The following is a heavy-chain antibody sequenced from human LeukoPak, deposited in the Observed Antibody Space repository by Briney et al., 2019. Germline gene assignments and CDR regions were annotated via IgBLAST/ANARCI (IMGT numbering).Heavy chain of an antibody. CDR3: ARRYDFWSGYPPPLDY. V-gene: IGHV4-34*01. J-gene: IGHJ4*02. CDR2: INPSRNT. CDR1: GGSFSGYY. D-gene: IGHD3-3*01. Sequence: PSETLSLTCAVFGGSFSGYYWNWIRQPPGKGLEWIGQINPSRNTNYNPSLKSRVTISVDTSKKQFSLKLSSVTAADTAVYYCARRYDFWSGYPPPLDYWGQGTLVTVSS.